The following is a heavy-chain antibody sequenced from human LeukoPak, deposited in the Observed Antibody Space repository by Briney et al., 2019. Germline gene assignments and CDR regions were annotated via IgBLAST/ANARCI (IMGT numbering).Heavy chain of an antibody. Sequence: GGSLRLSCAASGFTFSDYYMSWIRQSPGKGLEWCSYISSTGSTIYYADSVKGRFTISRDNAKNSLYLQMNSLRAEDTAVYYCATYSSLNRREFQYWGQGTLLTVSS. J-gene: IGHJ1*01. D-gene: IGHD3-22*01. CDR2: ISSTGSTI. CDR1: GFTFSDYY. V-gene: IGHV3-11*04. CDR3: ATYSSLNRREFQY.